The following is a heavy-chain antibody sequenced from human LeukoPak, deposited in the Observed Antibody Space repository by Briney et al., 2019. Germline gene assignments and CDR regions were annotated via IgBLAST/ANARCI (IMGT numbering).Heavy chain of an antibody. CDR1: GGSISSYY. CDR3: AREKWQTVDY. J-gene: IGHJ4*02. CDR2: IYYSGST. V-gene: IGHV4-59*01. Sequence: PSETPSLTCTVSGGSISSYYWSWIRQPPGKGLEWIGYIYYSGSTNYNPSLKSRVTISVDTSKNQFSLKLSSVTAADTAVYYCAREKWQTVDYWGQGTLVTVSS. D-gene: IGHD5-12*01.